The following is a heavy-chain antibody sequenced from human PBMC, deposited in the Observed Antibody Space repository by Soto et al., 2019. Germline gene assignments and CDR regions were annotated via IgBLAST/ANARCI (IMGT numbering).Heavy chain of an antibody. CDR1: GFTFSSYG. J-gene: IGHJ6*02. CDR2: ISYDGSNK. CDR3: AKDVGGYDFWSGYHHYYYYYGMDG. V-gene: IGHV3-30*18. D-gene: IGHD3-3*01. Sequence: QVQLVESGGGVVQPGRSLRLSCAASGFTFSSYGMHWVRQAPGKGLERVAVISYDGSNKYYADSVKGRFTHSRDNSKNTRNLQMNSLRAEGTAVYYCAKDVGGYDFWSGYHHYYYYYGMDGWDQGTTVTDSS.